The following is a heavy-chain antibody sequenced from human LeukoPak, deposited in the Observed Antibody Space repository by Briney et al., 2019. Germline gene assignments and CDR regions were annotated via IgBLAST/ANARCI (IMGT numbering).Heavy chain of an antibody. CDR2: MNTNTGNP. V-gene: IGHV7-4-1*02. Sequence: ASVKVSCKASGYTFTNYAMNWVRQAPGQGLEWMGWMNTNTGNPTYAQGFTGRFVFSLDTSASTAYLQISSLKTEDTAVYYCAVLSYDSSGYYYPGDYWGQGNRVTVSS. CDR1: GYTFTNYA. CDR3: AVLSYDSSGYYYPGDY. D-gene: IGHD3-22*01. J-gene: IGHJ4*02.